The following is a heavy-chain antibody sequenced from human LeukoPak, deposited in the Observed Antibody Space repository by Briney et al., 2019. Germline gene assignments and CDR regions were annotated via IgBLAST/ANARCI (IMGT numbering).Heavy chain of an antibody. V-gene: IGHV2-70*11. CDR1: GFSLSTSGMC. CDR3: ARIRKSGGYDYVDY. D-gene: IGHD5-12*01. J-gene: IGHJ4*02. Sequence: VSGPTLVKPTQTLTLTCTFSGFSLSTSGMCVSWIRQPPGKALEWLARIDWDDDKYYSTSLKTRLTISKDTSKNQVVLTMTNMDPVDTATYYCARIRKSGGYDYVDYWGQGTLVTVSS. CDR2: IDWDDDK.